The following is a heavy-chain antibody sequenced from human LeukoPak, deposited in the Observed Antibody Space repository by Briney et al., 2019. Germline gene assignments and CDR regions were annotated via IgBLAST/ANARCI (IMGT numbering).Heavy chain of an antibody. CDR1: GFTFSRHW. CDR2: IKSKTDGGTT. CDR3: TTESAYYDFWSGYYTEGAYYFDY. J-gene: IGHJ4*02. D-gene: IGHD3-3*01. V-gene: IGHV3-15*01. Sequence: GGSLRLSCTASGFTFSRHWISWVRQAPGKGLEWVGRIKSKTDGGTTDYAAPVKGRFTISRDDSKNTLYLQMNSLKTEDTAVYYCTTESAYYDFWSGYYTEGAYYFDYWGQGTLVTVSS.